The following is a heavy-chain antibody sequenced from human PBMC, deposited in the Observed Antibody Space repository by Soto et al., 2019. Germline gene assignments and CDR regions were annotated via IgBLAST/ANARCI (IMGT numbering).Heavy chain of an antibody. Sequence: GGSLRLSCAASGFSFSSYAMNWVRQAPGKGLEWVSVISGSGGSTYYADSVKGRFTISRDNSKNTLYLQMNSLRAEDTAVYYSARDGGCRDGYTVGCNWFDPWGQGTLVTVSS. D-gene: IGHD5-12*01. CDR1: GFSFSSYA. J-gene: IGHJ5*02. CDR2: ISGSGGST. CDR3: ARDGGCRDGYTVGCNWFDP. V-gene: IGHV3-23*01.